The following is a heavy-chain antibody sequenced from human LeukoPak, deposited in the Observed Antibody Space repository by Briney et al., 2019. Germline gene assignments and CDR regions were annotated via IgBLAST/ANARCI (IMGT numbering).Heavy chain of an antibody. CDR3: ARGTFLDGGNLYYYMDV. Sequence: PSETLSLTCTVSGGSISSSSSYWGWIRQPPGKGLEWIGHIFHSGSTNYNPSLKSRVTISVDTSKNQFSLKLSSVTAADTAVYYCARGTFLDGGNLYYYMDVWGKGTTVTVSS. D-gene: IGHD4-23*01. V-gene: IGHV4-39*07. CDR1: GGSISSSSSY. J-gene: IGHJ6*03. CDR2: IFHSGST.